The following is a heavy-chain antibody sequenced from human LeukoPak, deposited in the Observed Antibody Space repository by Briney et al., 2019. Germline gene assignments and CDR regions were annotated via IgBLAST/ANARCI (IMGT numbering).Heavy chain of an antibody. Sequence: ASVKVSCKASGYTFTSYDINWVRQATGQGLEWMGWMNPNSGNTGYAQKFQGRVTMTRNTSISTAYMELSSLRSEDTAVYYCARPNSVLRFLEWPKGGYYYYYMDVWGKGITVTVSS. V-gene: IGHV1-8*01. CDR3: ARPNSVLRFLEWPKGGYYYYYMDV. J-gene: IGHJ6*03. CDR1: GYTFTSYD. D-gene: IGHD3-3*01. CDR2: MNPNSGNT.